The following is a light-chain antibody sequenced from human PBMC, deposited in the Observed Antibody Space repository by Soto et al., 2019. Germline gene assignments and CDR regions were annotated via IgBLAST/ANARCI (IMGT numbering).Light chain of an antibody. J-gene: IGKJ3*01. V-gene: IGKV1-27*01. CDR1: QGIRNF. CDR3: QKYSSVPV. CDR2: AAS. Sequence: DIQMTQSPTSLSASVGDRVTITCRASQGIRNFVAWYQQKPGNAPKLLIYAASTLQSGVPSRVSGSGSGTDFTLTINSLQPEDVATYYCQKYSSVPVFGPGTKVEIK.